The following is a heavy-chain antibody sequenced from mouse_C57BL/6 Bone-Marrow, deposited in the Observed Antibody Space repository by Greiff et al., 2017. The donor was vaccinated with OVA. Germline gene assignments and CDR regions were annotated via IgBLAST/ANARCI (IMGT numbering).Heavy chain of an antibody. V-gene: IGHV3-6*01. Sequence: EVKVEESGPGLVKPSQSLSLTCSVTGYSITSGYYWNWIRQFPGNKLEWMGYISYDGSNNYNPSLKNRISITRDTSKNQFFLKLNSVTTEDTATYYCARDRDAMDYWGQGTSVTVSS. CDR1: GYSITSGYY. CDR2: ISYDGSN. J-gene: IGHJ4*01. CDR3: ARDRDAMDY.